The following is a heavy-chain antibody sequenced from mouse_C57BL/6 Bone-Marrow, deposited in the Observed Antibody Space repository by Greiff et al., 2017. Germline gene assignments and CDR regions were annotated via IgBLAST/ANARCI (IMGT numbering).Heavy chain of an antibody. CDR2: ISDGGSYT. CDR1: GFTFSSYA. D-gene: IGHD2-1*01. J-gene: IGHJ1*03. V-gene: IGHV5-4*01. CDR3: ARERFYGITGYFDV. Sequence: DVKLVESGGGLVKPGGSLKLSCAASGFTFSSYAMSWVRQTPEKRLEWVATISDGGSYTYYPDNVKGRFTISRDNAKNNLYLQMSHLKSEDTAMYYCARERFYGITGYFDVWGTGTTVTVSS.